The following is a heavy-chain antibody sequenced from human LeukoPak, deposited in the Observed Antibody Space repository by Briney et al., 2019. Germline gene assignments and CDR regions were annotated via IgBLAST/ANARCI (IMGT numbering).Heavy chain of an antibody. J-gene: IGHJ3*02. D-gene: IGHD3-16*02. CDR1: GGTFSSYA. CDR3: ARALYDYVWGSYRYSPYDAFDI. V-gene: IGHV1-69*13. CDR2: IIPIFGTA. Sequence: ASVKVSCKASGGTFSSYAISWVRQAPGQGLEWMGGIIPIFGTANYAQKFQGRVTITADESTSTAYMELSSLRSEDTAVYYCARALYDYVWGSYRYSPYDAFDIWGQGTMVTVSS.